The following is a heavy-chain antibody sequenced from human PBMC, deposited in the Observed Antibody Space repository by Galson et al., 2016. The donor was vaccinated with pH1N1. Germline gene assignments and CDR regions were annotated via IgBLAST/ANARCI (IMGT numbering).Heavy chain of an antibody. CDR3: ARSEYYYDSSGYRHDTFAI. V-gene: IGHV6-1*01. CDR2: TCYRSKWYN. D-gene: IGHD3-22*01. CDR1: GDSVSSNSAA. Sequence: CAISGDSVSSNSAAWNWIRQSPSRGLEWLGRTCYRSKWYNDYGVSVKSRITINPDTSKNQFSLQLNSVTPEDTAAYYCARSEYYYDSSGYRHDTFAIWGQGTTVTVSS. J-gene: IGHJ3*02.